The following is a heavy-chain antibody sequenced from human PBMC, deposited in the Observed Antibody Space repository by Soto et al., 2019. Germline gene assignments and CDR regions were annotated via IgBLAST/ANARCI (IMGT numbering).Heavy chain of an antibody. D-gene: IGHD1-26*01. CDR1: GFTFTTYV. J-gene: IGHJ4*02. CDR3: ARDAEDRAYYFDY. V-gene: IGHV3-23*01. CDR2: IDNSGINT. Sequence: GGSLRLSCAASGFTFTTYVMTWVRQAPGKGLEWVSAIDNSGINTNYADSVKGRFTISRDNSKNTMYLQMDSLRAEDTAVYYCARDAEDRAYYFDYWGQGTLVTVSS.